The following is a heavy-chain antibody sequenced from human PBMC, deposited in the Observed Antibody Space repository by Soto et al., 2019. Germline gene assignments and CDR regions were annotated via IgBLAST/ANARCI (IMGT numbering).Heavy chain of an antibody. Sequence: GGSLRLSCSASEFTFSSYAMHWVRQAPGKGLEYVSAISSNGGNTYYADSVKGRFIISRDNSKNTLYLQMSSLRAEDTAVYYCNSGYSSGLDVWGQGTTVTVSS. CDR3: NSGYSSGLDV. D-gene: IGHD5-18*01. CDR1: EFTFSSYA. V-gene: IGHV3-64D*06. J-gene: IGHJ6*02. CDR2: ISSNGGNT.